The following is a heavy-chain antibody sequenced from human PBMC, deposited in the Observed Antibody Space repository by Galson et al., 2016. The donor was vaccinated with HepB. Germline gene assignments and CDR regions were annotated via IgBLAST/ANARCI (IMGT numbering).Heavy chain of an antibody. J-gene: IGHJ1*01. V-gene: IGHV3-23*01. Sequence: SLRLSCAASGFTLSHSAMSWVRQAPGKGLEWVSAMSDSGGSTYYADSVKGRFTISRDNSKNTLYLQLNSLGAEDTAIYYRAVRYSSIWYFQHWGRGTLVSVSS. CDR3: AVRYSSIWYFQH. CDR2: MSDSGGST. D-gene: IGHD6-13*01. CDR1: GFTLSHSA.